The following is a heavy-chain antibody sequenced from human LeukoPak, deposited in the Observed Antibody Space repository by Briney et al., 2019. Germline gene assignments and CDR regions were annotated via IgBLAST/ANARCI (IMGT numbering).Heavy chain of an antibody. CDR2: INPNSGGT. CDR1: VDTFTGYY. J-gene: IGHJ4*02. Sequence: GASVKVSCKASVDTFTGYYMHWVRQAPGQGLEWMGRINPNSGGTNYAQKFQGRVTMTRDTSISTAYMELSRLRSDDTAVYYCARHYYDSSGYYYYFDYWGQGTLVTVSS. D-gene: IGHD3-22*01. CDR3: ARHYYDSSGYYYYFDY. V-gene: IGHV1-2*06.